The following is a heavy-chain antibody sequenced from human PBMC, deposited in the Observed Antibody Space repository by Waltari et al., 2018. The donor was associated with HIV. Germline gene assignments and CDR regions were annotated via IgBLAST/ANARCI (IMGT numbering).Heavy chain of an antibody. D-gene: IGHD5-12*01. CDR1: GFRFSNYA. J-gene: IGHJ4*02. Sequence: EVQLLESGGGLVQPGGSLRLSCAASGFRFSNYAMSWVRQAPGKGREGVAVVRDIDSTYYVDSVKGRFIISRDDSKDSLYLQMNSLRVEDTAVYYCAKDDRASRGLDDWGQGTLVTVSS. CDR2: VRDIDST. V-gene: IGHV3-23*01. CDR3: AKDDRASRGLDD.